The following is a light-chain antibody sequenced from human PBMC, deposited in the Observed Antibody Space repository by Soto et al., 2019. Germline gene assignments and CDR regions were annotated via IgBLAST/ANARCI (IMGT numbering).Light chain of an antibody. CDR3: QQYGSSGT. Sequence: DIVLTQSPATLSLSPGERATLSCRASQRINDYLAWYQQKPGQAPRLLIFDASNRATGIPVRFSGSGSGTDFTLTVSSLEPEDFAVYYCQQYGSSGTCGQGTKGDIK. J-gene: IGKJ1*01. CDR2: DAS. CDR1: QRINDY. V-gene: IGKV3-11*01.